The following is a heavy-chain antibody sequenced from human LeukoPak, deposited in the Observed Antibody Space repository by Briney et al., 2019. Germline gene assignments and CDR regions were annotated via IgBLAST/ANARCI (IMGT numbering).Heavy chain of an antibody. D-gene: IGHD6-6*01. V-gene: IGHV1-69*06. CDR3: ARNEPYSSSSFYYYYMDV. CDR1: GGTFSSYA. Sequence: SVKVSCKASGGTFSSYAISWVRQAPGQGLEWMGGIIPIFGTANYAQKFQGRVTITADKSTSTAYMELSSLRSEDTAVYYCARNEPYSSSSFYYYYMDVWGKGTTVTVSS. CDR2: IIPIFGTA. J-gene: IGHJ6*03.